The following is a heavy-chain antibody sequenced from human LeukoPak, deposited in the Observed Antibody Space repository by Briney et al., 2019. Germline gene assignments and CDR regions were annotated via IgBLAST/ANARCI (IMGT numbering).Heavy chain of an antibody. CDR1: GFTFSIYS. CDR3: ARDWGMTVADPNFDY. J-gene: IGHJ4*02. V-gene: IGHV3-21*06. CDR2: ITSDSGQI. D-gene: IGHD6-19*01. Sequence: GGSLRLSCAASGFTFSIYSMNWVRQAPGKGLEWVSSITSDSGQIYYADSVKGRFTISRDNDKNSLYLQVNSLRAEDTAVYYCARDWGMTVADPNFDYWGQGTLVTV.